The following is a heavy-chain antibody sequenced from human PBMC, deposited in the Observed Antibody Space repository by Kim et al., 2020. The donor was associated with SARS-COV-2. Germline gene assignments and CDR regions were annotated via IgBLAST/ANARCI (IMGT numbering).Heavy chain of an antibody. CDR3: ARASRNYYDSSGYWDRVFYYFDY. V-gene: IGHV3-64*01. CDR2: ISSNGGST. CDR1: GFTFSSYA. D-gene: IGHD3-22*01. J-gene: IGHJ4*02. Sequence: GGSLRLSCAASGFTFSSYAMHWVRQAPGKGLEYVSAISSNGGSTYYANSVKGRFTISRDNSKNTLYLQMGSLRAEDMAVYYCARASRNYYDSSGYWDRVFYYFDYWGQGTLVTVSS.